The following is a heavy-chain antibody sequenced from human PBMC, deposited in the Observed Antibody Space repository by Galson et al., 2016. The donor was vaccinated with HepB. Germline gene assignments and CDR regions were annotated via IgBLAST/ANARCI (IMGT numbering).Heavy chain of an antibody. CDR3: ASGLTGTPHN. Sequence: SETLSLTCTVSSGSISSDYWSWIRQPPGKGLEWVGYIYYSGSTNYNPSLKSRVTISVDTSKNQFSLKLRSVTAADTAVYYCASGLTGTPHNWGQGTLVTVSS. V-gene: IGHV4-59*01. CDR2: IYYSGST. D-gene: IGHD1-7*01. CDR1: SGSISSDY. J-gene: IGHJ4*02.